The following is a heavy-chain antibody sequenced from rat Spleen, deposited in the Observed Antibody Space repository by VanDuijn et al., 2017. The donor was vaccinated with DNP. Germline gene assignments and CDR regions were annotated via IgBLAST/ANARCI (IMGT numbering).Heavy chain of an antibody. V-gene: IGHV3-3*01. Sequence: EVQLQESGPGLVKPSQSLSLTCSVTGHSITSNYWGWIRKFPGNTLEWMGYINSAGSTNYNPSLKSRISITRDTSKNQFFLQLSSVTPEDTATYYCARWSNFFDYWGHGVMVTVSS. CDR1: GHSITSNY. CDR2: INSAGST. CDR3: ARWSNFFDY. J-gene: IGHJ2*01.